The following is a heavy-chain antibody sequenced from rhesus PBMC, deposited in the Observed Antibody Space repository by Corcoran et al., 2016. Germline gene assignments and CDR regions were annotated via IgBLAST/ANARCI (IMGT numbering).Heavy chain of an antibody. V-gene: IGHV3-103*01. CDR2: INSGGGST. J-gene: IGHJ4*01. CDR1: GFTFRSSA. D-gene: IGHD3-34*01. Sequence: EVQLVETGGGLVQPVGSLRLSCAASGFTFRSSAMQWVRQAPGKGREWISAINSGGGSTYYADSVKGRFTISRDNSKNTLSLQMNSLRVEDTAVYYCAPRGEVAYWGQGVLVTVSS. CDR3: APRGEVAY.